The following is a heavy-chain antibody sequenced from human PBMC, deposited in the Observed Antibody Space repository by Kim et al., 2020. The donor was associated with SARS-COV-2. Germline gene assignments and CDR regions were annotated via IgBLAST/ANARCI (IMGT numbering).Heavy chain of an antibody. J-gene: IGHJ4*02. D-gene: IGHD3-9*01. CDR2: ISSSSSYI. CDR1: GFTFSSYS. CDR3: ARGGPTYYDILPGTDY. V-gene: IGHV3-21*01. Sequence: GGSLRLSCAASGFTFSSYSMNWVRQAPGKGLEWASSISSSSSYIYYADSVKGRFTISRDNAKNSLYLQMNSLRAEDTAVYYCARGGPTYYDILPGTDYLGQGTLVTVSS.